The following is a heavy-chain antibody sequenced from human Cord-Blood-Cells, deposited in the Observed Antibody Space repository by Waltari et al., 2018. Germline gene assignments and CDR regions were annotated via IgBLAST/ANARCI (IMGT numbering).Heavy chain of an antibody. V-gene: IGHV4-61*01. CDR2: IYYSGST. D-gene: IGHD4-17*01. Sequence: QVQLQESGPGLVKPSETLSLTCTVSGGSVRSGSYYWSWLRQPPGKGLEWIGYIYYSGSTNYNPSLKSRVTISVDTSKNQFSLKLSSVTAADTAVYYCARESDYGDYAEKLFDYWGQGTLATVSS. J-gene: IGHJ4*02. CDR1: GGSVRSGSYY. CDR3: ARESDYGDYAEKLFDY.